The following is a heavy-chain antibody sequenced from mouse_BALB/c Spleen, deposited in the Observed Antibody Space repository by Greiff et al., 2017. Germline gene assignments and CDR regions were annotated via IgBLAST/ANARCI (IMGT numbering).Heavy chain of an antibody. Sequence: QVQLKESGPGLVAPSQSLSITCTVSGFSLTSYDISWIRQPPGKGLEWLGVIWTGGGTNYNSAFMSRLSISKDNSKSQVFLKMNSLQTDDTAIYYCVRDRRGYDGYRYFDVWGAGTTVTVSS. CDR3: VRDRRGYDGYRYFDV. D-gene: IGHD2-3*01. V-gene: IGHV2-9-2*01. CDR2: IWTGGGT. CDR1: GFSLTSYD. J-gene: IGHJ1*01.